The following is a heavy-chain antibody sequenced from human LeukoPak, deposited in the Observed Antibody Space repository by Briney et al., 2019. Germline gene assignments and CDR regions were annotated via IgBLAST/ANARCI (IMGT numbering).Heavy chain of an antibody. CDR1: GFTFSRYS. Sequence: GGSLRLSCVASGFTFSRYSMNWVRQAPGKGLEWVSYISTTSKTIYYGDSVKGRFAISRDNGKNLLYLQMTSLRAEDTAVYYCARDLQYMDVWGKGTTVTVSS. CDR3: ARDLQYMDV. J-gene: IGHJ6*03. V-gene: IGHV3-48*01. CDR2: ISTTSKTI.